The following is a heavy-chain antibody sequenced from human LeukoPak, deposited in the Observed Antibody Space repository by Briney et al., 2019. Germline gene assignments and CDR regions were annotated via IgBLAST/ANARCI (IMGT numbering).Heavy chain of an antibody. CDR3: ARDKDGFHVDY. CDR2: IYHSGST. J-gene: IGHJ4*02. CDR1: GYSISSGYY. Sequence: SETLSLTCTVSGYSISSGYYWGWIRQPPGKGLEWIGSIYHSGSTYYNPSLKSRVTMSIDTSKNQFSLMVNSVTAADTAVYYCARDKDGFHVDYWGQGILVTVSS. D-gene: IGHD5-24*01. V-gene: IGHV4-38-2*02.